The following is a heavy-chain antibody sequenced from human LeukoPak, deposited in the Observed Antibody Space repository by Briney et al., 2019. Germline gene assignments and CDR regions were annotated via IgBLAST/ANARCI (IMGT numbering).Heavy chain of an antibody. V-gene: IGHV1-2*02. CDR3: ARAGYSSSWQSINYFDY. Sequence: GGSLRLSCAASGFTFTGYYMHWVRQAPGQGLEWMGWINPNSGGTNYAQKFQGRVTMTRDTSISTAYMELSRLRSDDTAVYYCARAGYSSSWQSINYFDYWGQGTLVTVSS. D-gene: IGHD6-13*01. CDR2: INPNSGGT. J-gene: IGHJ4*02. CDR1: GFTFTGYY.